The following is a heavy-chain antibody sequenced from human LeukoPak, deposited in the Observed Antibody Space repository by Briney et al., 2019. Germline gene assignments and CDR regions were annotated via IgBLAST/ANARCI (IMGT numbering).Heavy chain of an antibody. D-gene: IGHD5-12*01. J-gene: IGHJ5*02. CDR2: INPSSCGT. CDR3: ARDAHNGYEFHDWYDP. Sequence: ASVKVSCKASGYTFTDYYIHWVRQAPGQGLAWMGWINPSSCGTKYTKKFQGRVTMATDTSISTTYMEMSRLTSDDTAVYSCARDAHNGYEFHDWYDPWGEGALVTVSS. V-gene: IGHV1-2*02. CDR1: GYTFTDYY.